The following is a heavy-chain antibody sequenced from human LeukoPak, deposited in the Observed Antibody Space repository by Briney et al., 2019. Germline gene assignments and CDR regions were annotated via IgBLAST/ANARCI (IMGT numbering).Heavy chain of an antibody. CDR2: IIPILATA. CDR1: GGTFSSYA. V-gene: IGHV1-69*10. CDR3: ARERYCSGGSCYPVSDY. D-gene: IGHD2-15*01. Sequence: SVKVSCKASGGTFSSYAISWVRQAPGQGLEWMGGIIPILATANYAQKFQGRVTMTRDTSTSTVYMELSSLRSEDTAVYYCARERYCSGGSCYPVSDYWGQGTLVTVSS. J-gene: IGHJ4*02.